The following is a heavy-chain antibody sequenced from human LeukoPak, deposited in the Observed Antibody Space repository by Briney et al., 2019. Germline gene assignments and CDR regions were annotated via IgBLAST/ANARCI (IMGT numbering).Heavy chain of an antibody. D-gene: IGHD3-9*01. Sequence: GGSLRLSCAASGFTFSSYCMNWVRQAPGKGLEWVSYISSSSSTIYYADSVKGRFTISRDNAKNSLYLQMNSLRDEDTAVYYCARSHYDILTGYYRPLGYFDYWGQGTLVTVSS. CDR1: GFTFSSYC. J-gene: IGHJ4*02. CDR2: ISSSSSTI. V-gene: IGHV3-48*02. CDR3: ARSHYDILTGYYRPLGYFDY.